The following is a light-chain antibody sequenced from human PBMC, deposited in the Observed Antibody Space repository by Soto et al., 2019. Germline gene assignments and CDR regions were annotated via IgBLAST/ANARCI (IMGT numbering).Light chain of an antibody. CDR3: QQYNSYPIT. Sequence: DIQMTQSPSSLSASGGDRVTITCRASQGISSWLAWYQQKTEKAPKXMIYAASSLQSGVPSRFSGSGSGTDFTLTISSLQPEDFATYYCQQYNSYPITLGQGTRLEIK. CDR1: QGISSW. CDR2: AAS. J-gene: IGKJ5*01. V-gene: IGKV1D-16*01.